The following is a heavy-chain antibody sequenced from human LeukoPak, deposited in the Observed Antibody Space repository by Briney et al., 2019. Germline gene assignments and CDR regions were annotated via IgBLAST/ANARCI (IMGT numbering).Heavy chain of an antibody. J-gene: IGHJ4*02. V-gene: IGHV3-21*01. CDR3: ASGHYYDSSGYYYVLDDFAY. CDR2: ISSSSSYI. CDR1: GFTFSSYS. D-gene: IGHD3-22*01. Sequence: GGSLRLSCAASGFTFSSYSMSWVRQAPGKGLEWVSSISSSSSYIYYADSVKGRFTISRDNAKNSLYLQMNSLRAEDTAVYYCASGHYYDSSGYYYVLDDFAYWGQGTLVTVSS.